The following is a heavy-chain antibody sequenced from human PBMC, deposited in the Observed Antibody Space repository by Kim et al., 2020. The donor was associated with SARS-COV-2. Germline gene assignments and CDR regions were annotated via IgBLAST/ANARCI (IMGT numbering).Heavy chain of an antibody. CDR3: ARGEIYDSSGNGWVFDY. CDR1: GYTFTSYG. J-gene: IGHJ4*02. CDR2: ISAYNGNT. Sequence: ASVKVSCKASGYTFTSYGISWVRQAPGQGLEWMGWISAYNGNTNYAQKLQGRVTMTTDTSTSTAYMELRSLRSDDTAVYYCARGEIYDSSGNGWVFDYWGQGTLVTVSS. V-gene: IGHV1-18*01. D-gene: IGHD3-22*01.